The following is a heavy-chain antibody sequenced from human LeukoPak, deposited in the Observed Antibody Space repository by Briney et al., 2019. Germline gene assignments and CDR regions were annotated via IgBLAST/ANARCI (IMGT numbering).Heavy chain of an antibody. J-gene: IGHJ5*02. CDR3: AREPGYYGSGSYYKANWFDP. V-gene: IGHV1-2*02. CDR2: INPNSGGT. Sequence: ASVKVSCKASGYTFTGYYMHWVRQAPGQGLEWMGWINPNSGGTNYAQKFQGRVTMTRDTSISTAYMELSRLRSDDTAVYYCAREPGYYGSGSYYKANWFDPWGQGTLVTVSS. CDR1: GYTFTGYY. D-gene: IGHD3-10*01.